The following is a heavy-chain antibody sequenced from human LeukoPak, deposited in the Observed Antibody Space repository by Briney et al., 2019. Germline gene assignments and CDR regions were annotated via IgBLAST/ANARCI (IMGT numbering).Heavy chain of an antibody. Sequence: PGGSLRLSCAASGFTFGTYWMTWVRQAPGKGLEWVANIKQDGSEKYYVDSVKGRFTISRDNAKNSLYLQMNSLRAEDTAVYYCARGPSSSCYFDYWGQGTLVTVSS. CDR1: GFTFGTYW. CDR2: IKQDGSEK. J-gene: IGHJ4*02. V-gene: IGHV3-7*01. CDR3: ARGPSSSCYFDY. D-gene: IGHD6-13*01.